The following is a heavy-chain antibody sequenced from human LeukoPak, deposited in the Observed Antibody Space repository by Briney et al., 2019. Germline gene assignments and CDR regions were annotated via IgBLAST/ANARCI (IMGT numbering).Heavy chain of an antibody. J-gene: IGHJ4*02. CDR1: GGSISSYY. CDR2: IYTSGST. V-gene: IGHV4-4*07. D-gene: IGHD3-22*01. CDR3: ARGGCYYDSSGYQIDY. Sequence: SETLSLTCTVSGGSISSYYWSWIWQPAGKGLEWIGRIYTSGSTNYNPSLKSRVTMSVDTSKKQFSLKLSSVTAADTAVYYCARGGCYYDSSGYQIDYWGQGTLVTVSS.